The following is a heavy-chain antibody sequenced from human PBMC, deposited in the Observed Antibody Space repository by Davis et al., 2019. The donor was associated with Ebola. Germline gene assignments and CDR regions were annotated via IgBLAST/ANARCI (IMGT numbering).Heavy chain of an antibody. D-gene: IGHD4-17*01. CDR3: ARTSARGVTKGGYYFDY. J-gene: IGHJ4*02. CDR2: INPTGGST. CDR1: GYTFTSYY. Sequence: ASVKVSCKASGYTFTSYYMHWVRQAPGQGLEWMGIINPTGGSTSYAQKFQGRVTMTRDTSTSTVYMELSSLRSEDTAVYYCARTSARGVTKGGYYFDYWGQGTLVTVSS. V-gene: IGHV1-46*01.